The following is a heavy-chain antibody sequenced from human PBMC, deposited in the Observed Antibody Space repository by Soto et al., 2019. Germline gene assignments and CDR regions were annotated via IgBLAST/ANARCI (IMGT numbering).Heavy chain of an antibody. CDR1: GYSFTSYW. V-gene: IGHV5-10-1*01. J-gene: IGHJ4*02. Sequence: PGESLKISCKGSGYSFTSYWISWVRQMPGKGLEWMGRIDPSDSYTNYSPSFQGHVTISADKSISTAYLQWSSLKASDTAMYYCARHDYYDSSGYAAPYFFAYWRQGTLVTGSS. CDR3: ARHDYYDSSGYAAPYFFAY. CDR2: IDPSDSYT. D-gene: IGHD3-22*01.